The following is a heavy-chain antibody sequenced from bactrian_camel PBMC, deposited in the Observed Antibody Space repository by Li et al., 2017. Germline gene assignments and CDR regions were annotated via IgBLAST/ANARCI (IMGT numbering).Heavy chain of an antibody. D-gene: IGHD2*01. Sequence: VQLVESGGGSVQAGGSLKLSCSASGYRLDGSECVGWFREAPGKGREWVASIRDGGATTNYASSVKGRFTISQDNAKNTVYLQMSNLKPEDTAMYYCAANFGPYCSGPYLARRANFEGQGTQFTVS. V-gene: IGHV3S40*01. CDR1: GYRLDGSEC. CDR2: IRDGGATT. J-gene: IGHJ4*01.